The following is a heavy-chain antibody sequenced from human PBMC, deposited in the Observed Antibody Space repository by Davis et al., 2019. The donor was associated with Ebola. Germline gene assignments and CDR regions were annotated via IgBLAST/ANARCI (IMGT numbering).Heavy chain of an antibody. CDR3: ARDYHYDFWRGYYYYGMDV. D-gene: IGHD3-3*01. J-gene: IGHJ6*02. CDR1: GGSVSSGSYY. V-gene: IGHV4-61*01. CDR2: IYYSGST. Sequence: SETLSLTCTVSGGSVSSGSYYWSWIRQPPGKGLEWIGYIYYSGSTNYNPSLKSRVTISVDTSKNQFSLKLSSVTAADTAVYYCARDYHYDFWRGYYYYGMDVWGQGTTVTVSS.